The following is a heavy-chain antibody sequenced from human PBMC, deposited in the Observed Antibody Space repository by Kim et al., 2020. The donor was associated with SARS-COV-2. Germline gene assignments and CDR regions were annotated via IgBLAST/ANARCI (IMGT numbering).Heavy chain of an antibody. D-gene: IGHD6-13*01. Sequence: SEKGRFTNTRDNTKNTMYLQMNSLRAEDTAVYYCAKSSRGIAAADWYFDLWGRGTLVTVSS. J-gene: IGHJ2*01. V-gene: IGHV3-23*01. CDR3: AKSSRGIAAADWYFDL.